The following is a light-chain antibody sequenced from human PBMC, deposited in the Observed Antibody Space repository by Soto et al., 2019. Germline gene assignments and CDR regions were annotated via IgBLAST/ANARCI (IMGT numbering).Light chain of an antibody. CDR2: DAA. CDR1: QSLSNF. J-gene: IGKJ3*01. V-gene: IGKV3-11*01. Sequence: EIVLTQSPATLSLSPGERATLSCRASQSLSNFLAWYHQKPGQAPRLLIYDAANRATGIQVRFSGSGSGTDFILTISSLEPDVSAFYYYQHRSTLFTFGPGTTVEIK. CDR3: QHRSTLFT.